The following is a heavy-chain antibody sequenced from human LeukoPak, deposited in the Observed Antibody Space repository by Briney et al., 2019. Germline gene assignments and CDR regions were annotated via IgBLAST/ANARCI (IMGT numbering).Heavy chain of an antibody. D-gene: IGHD1-26*01. CDR3: ARDLAGATRYFDC. Sequence: ASVTVSCKASGYTFTGYYMHWVRQAPGQGLEWMGWINSNSGATNYAQRFQGRVTMTRDTSISTAYMELSRLRSDDTALYYCARDLAGATRYFDCWGQGTLVTVSS. J-gene: IGHJ4*02. CDR1: GYTFTGYY. V-gene: IGHV1-2*02. CDR2: INSNSGAT.